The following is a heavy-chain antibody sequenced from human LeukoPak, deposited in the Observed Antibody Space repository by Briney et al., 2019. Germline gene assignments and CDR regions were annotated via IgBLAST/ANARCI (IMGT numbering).Heavy chain of an antibody. V-gene: IGHV4-34*01. Sequence: SETLSLTCAVYGGSFSGYNWSLIRQSPGKGLEWIGEINHSGSTNYNPSLKSRVTISVDTSKNQFSLKLSSVTAADTAVYYCARKFGRYSYGTIYYYHHMDVWGKGTTVTVSS. CDR3: ARKFGRYSYGTIYYYHHMDV. J-gene: IGHJ6*03. D-gene: IGHD5-18*01. CDR1: GGSFSGYN. CDR2: INHSGST.